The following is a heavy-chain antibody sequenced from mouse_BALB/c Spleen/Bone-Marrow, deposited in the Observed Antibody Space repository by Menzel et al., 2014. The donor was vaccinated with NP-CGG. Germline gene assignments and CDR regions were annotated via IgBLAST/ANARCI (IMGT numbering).Heavy chain of an antibody. Sequence: VQLQQSGAELVKPGASVKLSCTASGFNVKDTYIYWAQQKPEQGLEWIGRIDPANGKTKNDREVQGEDTITTYASSNTAYLQLSSLTSEDTAVYYSAIYVSGYYCDYWGQGTTLTVSS. D-gene: IGHD1-1*01. CDR2: IDPANGKT. CDR3: AIYVSGYYCDY. J-gene: IGHJ2*01. V-gene: IGHV14-3*02. CDR1: GFNVKDTY.